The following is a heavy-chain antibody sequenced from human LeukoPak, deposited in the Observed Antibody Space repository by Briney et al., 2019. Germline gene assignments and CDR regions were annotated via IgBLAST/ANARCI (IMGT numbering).Heavy chain of an antibody. CDR3: ARGRWYLDY. J-gene: IGHJ4*02. CDR2: IKEDGSEE. CDR1: GFTFSSYW. Sequence: GGSLRLSCAASGFTFSSYWMSWVRQAPGKGLEWVANIKEDGSEEYYVDSVKGRFTISRDHAKNSLFLQMNSLRAEDTAVYYCARGRWYLDYWGQGTLVTVSS. V-gene: IGHV3-7*03. D-gene: IGHD4-23*01.